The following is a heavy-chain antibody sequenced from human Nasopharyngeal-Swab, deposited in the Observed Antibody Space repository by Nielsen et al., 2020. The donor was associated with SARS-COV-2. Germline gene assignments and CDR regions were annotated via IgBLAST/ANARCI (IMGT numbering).Heavy chain of an antibody. CDR3: ARGPALAYCGGDCYPLGGYFDL. V-gene: IGHV4-34*01. J-gene: IGHJ2*01. CDR1: GGSFSSYD. D-gene: IGHD2-21*02. CDR2: INHSGST. Sequence: SETLSLTCAVYGGSFSSYDWSWIRQPPGKGLEWIGEINHSGSTNYNASLKSRVTISVDTSKNQFSLKLSSVTAADTAVYYCARGPALAYCGGDCYPLGGYFDLWGRGTLVTVSS.